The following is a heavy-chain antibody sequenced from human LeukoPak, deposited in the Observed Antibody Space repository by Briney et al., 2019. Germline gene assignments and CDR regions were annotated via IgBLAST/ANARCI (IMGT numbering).Heavy chain of an antibody. D-gene: IGHD2-2*01. CDR1: GGSFSGYY. CDR3: ARVPAAISGVTYYYYYYMDV. Sequence: SETLSLTCAVYGGSFSGYYWSWIRQPPGKGLEWIGEINHSGSTNYNPSLKSRVTVSVDTSKNQFSLKLSSVTAADTAVYYCARVPAAISGVTYYYYYYMDVWGKGTTVTVSS. CDR2: INHSGST. V-gene: IGHV4-34*01. J-gene: IGHJ6*03.